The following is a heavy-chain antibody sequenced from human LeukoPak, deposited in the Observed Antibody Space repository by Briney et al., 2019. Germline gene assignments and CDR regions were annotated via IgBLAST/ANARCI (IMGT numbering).Heavy chain of an antibody. CDR2: IRYDGSNK. J-gene: IGHJ4*02. Sequence: GGSLRLSCAASGFTFSSYGMHWVRQAPGKGLEWVAFIRYDGSNKYYADSVKGRFTISRDNSKNTLYLQMNSLRAEDTAVYYCARDRSVVSGYYYDSSGYYYIFDYWGQGTLVTVSS. CDR1: GFTFSSYG. V-gene: IGHV3-30*02. D-gene: IGHD3-22*01. CDR3: ARDRSVVSGYYYDSSGYYYIFDY.